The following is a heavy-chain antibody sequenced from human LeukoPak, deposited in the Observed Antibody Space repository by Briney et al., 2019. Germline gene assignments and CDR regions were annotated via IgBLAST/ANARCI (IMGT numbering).Heavy chain of an antibody. J-gene: IGHJ4*02. V-gene: IGHV3-11*06. D-gene: IGHD5-12*01. Sequence: GGSLRLSCAASGLTLSDYYMTWIRQAPGKGLEWVSYISSSGSNTNYADSVKGRFTISRDNAKNSLYLQMNSLRAEDTAVYYCARDRIVATIPRLGYFDYWGQGTLVTVSS. CDR1: GLTLSDYY. CDR2: ISSSGSNT. CDR3: ARDRIVATIPRLGYFDY.